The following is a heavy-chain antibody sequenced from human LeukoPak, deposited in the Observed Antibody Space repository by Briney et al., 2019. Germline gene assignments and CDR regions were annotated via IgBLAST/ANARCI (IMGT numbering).Heavy chain of an antibody. V-gene: IGHV3-21*01. CDR3: ARGSCSGGSCYSNDVFDI. CDR1: GFTFSSYS. Sequence: PGWSLRLSCVASGFTFSSYSMNWVRLAPGKGLEWVSSIGSSTTFIHYADSVKGRFTISRDNTKNSLYLQMNSLRAEDTAVYYCARGSCSGGSCYSNDVFDIWGPGTMVTVSS. J-gene: IGHJ3*02. D-gene: IGHD2-15*01. CDR2: IGSSTTFI.